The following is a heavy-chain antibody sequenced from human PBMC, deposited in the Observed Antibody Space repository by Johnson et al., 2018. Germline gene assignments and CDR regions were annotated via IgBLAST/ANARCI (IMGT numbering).Heavy chain of an antibody. CDR2: ISGSSNYF. CDR3: VKEFLATEWEVPSDYYGMDV. D-gene: IGHD1-26*01. V-gene: IGHV3-21*06. J-gene: IGHJ6*02. Sequence: VQLVESGGGLVKPGGSLRLSCEGSGFTFSSYNMNWVRQPPGKGLEWVSSISGSSNYFYYADSVKGRFTISRDNAKNSLYLQMNSLRAEDTAVYYCVKEFLATEWEVPSDYYGMDVWGQGTTVSVSS. CDR1: GFTFSSYN.